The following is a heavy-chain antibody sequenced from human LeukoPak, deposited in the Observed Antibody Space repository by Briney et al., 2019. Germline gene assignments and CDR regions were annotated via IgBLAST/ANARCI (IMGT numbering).Heavy chain of an antibody. CDR3: AKDEAYYYDSSGYVDY. D-gene: IGHD3-22*01. J-gene: IGHJ4*02. Sequence: GGSLRLSCAASGFTFSSYAMSWVRQAPGRGLEWVSAISGSGGSTYYADSVKGRFTISRDNSKNTLYLQMNSLRAEGTVVYYCAKDEAYYYDSSGYVDYWGQGTLVTVSS. CDR2: ISGSGGST. CDR1: GFTFSSYA. V-gene: IGHV3-23*01.